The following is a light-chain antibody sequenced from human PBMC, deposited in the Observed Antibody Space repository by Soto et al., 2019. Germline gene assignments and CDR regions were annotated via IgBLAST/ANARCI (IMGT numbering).Light chain of an antibody. Sequence: TQSPATLSVSPGERATLSCRASQSISNWLAWYQQKPGTAPKVLIYHASNLQSGVPSRFSGSGSGTEFTLTISSLQPDDFATYYCQQYNSYSFGQGTKVEIK. J-gene: IGKJ1*01. CDR2: HAS. CDR1: QSISNW. V-gene: IGKV1-5*01. CDR3: QQYNSYS.